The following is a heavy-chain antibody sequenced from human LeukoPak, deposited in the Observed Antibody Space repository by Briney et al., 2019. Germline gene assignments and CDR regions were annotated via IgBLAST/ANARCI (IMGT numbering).Heavy chain of an antibody. V-gene: IGHV4-59*08. J-gene: IGHJ4*02. CDR2: FHYSGST. CDR1: GASVSNYY. D-gene: IGHD2-15*01. Sequence: SETLSLTCRVSGASVSNYYWSWIRQSPGKGLEWIGFFHYSGSTNYNPSLNSRVNTSIDTSMNQLSLTLVSVTAADTVVYFCARHHDGGPKLRLDFWGLGVLVTVSS. CDR3: ARHHDGGPKLRLDF.